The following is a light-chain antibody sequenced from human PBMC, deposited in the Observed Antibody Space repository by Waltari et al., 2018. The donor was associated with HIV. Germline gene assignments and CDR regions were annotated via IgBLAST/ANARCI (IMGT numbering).Light chain of an antibody. J-gene: IGLJ1*01. CDR1: SPNIGAGYD. V-gene: IGLV1-40*01. CDR3: QSYDSSLSAYV. Sequence: QSVLTQPPSVSGAPGQRVTISCTGSSPNIGAGYDVPWYHQLPGTAPKLLIYGNSNRPSGVPDRFSGSKSGTSASLAITGLQAEDEADYYCQSYDSSLSAYVFGTGTKVTVL. CDR2: GNS.